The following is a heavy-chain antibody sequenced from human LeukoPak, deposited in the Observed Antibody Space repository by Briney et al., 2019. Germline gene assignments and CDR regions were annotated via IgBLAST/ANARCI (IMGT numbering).Heavy chain of an antibody. Sequence: ASVKVSCKASGYTFTGYYMHWVRQAPGQGLEWMGWINPNSGGTNYAQKFQGRVTMTRDTSISTAYMELSRLRSDDTAVYYCARFLSGHYYDSSGYFDYWGQGTLVTVSS. CDR2: INPNSGGT. D-gene: IGHD3-22*01. J-gene: IGHJ4*02. CDR1: GYTFTGYY. V-gene: IGHV1-2*02. CDR3: ARFLSGHYYDSSGYFDY.